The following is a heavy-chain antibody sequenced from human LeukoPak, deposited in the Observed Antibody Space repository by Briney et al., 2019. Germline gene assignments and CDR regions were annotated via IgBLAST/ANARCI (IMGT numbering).Heavy chain of an antibody. CDR3: ARGDCSSTSCYYRVWFDP. Sequence: PSETLSLTCTVSGGSISSYYWSWIRQHPGKGLEWIGYIYYSGSTYYNPSLKSRVTISVDTSKNQFSLKLSSVTAADTAVYYCARGDCSSTSCYYRVWFDPWGQGTLVTVSS. V-gene: IGHV4-59*06. CDR1: GGSISSYY. CDR2: IYYSGST. D-gene: IGHD2-2*01. J-gene: IGHJ5*02.